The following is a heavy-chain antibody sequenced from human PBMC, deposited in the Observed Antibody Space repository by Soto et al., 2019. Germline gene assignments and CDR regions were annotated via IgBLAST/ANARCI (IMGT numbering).Heavy chain of an antibody. Sequence: VQLLESGGSLVQPGGSLTLSCAASGFPFSSYAMSWVRQTPEKGLEWVAGISGGGNDRYYADSVKGRFTISRDNSRNTMFLQMNKLSAEDTAVYYCAKGSVVVAAKFDSWGQGTQVTVSS. CDR1: GFPFSSYA. D-gene: IGHD2-21*02. CDR2: ISGGGNDR. V-gene: IGHV3-23*01. CDR3: AKGSVVVAAKFDS. J-gene: IGHJ4*02.